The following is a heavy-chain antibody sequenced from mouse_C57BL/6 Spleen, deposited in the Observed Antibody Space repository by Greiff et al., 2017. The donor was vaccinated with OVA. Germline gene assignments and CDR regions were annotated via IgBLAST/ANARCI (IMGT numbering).Heavy chain of an antibody. CDR3: ARSRGNSRFDD. J-gene: IGHJ2*01. CDR1: GYTFTSYW. CDR2: IDPSDSYT. Sequence: QVQLQQPGAELVKPGASVKLSCKASGYTFTSYWMQWVKQRPGQGLEWIGEIDPSDSYTNYNQKFKGKATLTVDTASSTAYMQLRSLTSEDSAVNDSARSRGNSRFDDWGQGTTLTVSS. V-gene: IGHV1-50*01.